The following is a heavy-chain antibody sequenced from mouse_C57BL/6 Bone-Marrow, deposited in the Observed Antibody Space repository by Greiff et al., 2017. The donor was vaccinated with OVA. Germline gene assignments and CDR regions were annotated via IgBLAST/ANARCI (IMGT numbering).Heavy chain of an antibody. CDR2: ISDGGSYT. CDR3: ARSSYWYFDV. V-gene: IGHV5-4*01. CDR1: GFTFSSYA. Sequence: VQRVESGGGLVKPGGSLKLSCAASGFTFSSYAMSWVRQTPEKRLEWVATISDGGSYTYYPDNVKGRFTISRDNAKNNLYLQMSHLKSEDTAMYYCARSSYWYFDVWGTGTTVTVSS. J-gene: IGHJ1*03.